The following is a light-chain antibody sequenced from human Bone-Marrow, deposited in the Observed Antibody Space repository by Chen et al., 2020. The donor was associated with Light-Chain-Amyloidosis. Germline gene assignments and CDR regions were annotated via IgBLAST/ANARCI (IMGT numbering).Light chain of an antibody. CDR3: SSYTSSSTFWV. CDR2: DVS. J-gene: IGLJ3*02. Sequence: QSALTQPASVSGSPGQSITISCTGTSSDVGGYNYVSWYQQHPGKAPKLMIYDVSNRPSGVSNRFSGSKTANTASLTISGLQAEEEDDYYCSSYTSSSTFWVFGGGTKLTVL. V-gene: IGLV2-14*01. CDR1: SSDVGGYNY.